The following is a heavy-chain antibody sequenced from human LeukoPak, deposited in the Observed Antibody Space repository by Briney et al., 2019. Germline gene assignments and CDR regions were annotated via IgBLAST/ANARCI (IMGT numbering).Heavy chain of an antibody. J-gene: IGHJ4*02. V-gene: IGHV1-69*04. CDR1: GGTFSSYA. Sequence: SVKVSCKASGGTFSSYAISWVRQAPGQGLEWMGRIIPILGIANYAQKFQGRVTITADKSTSTAYMELSSLRFEDTAVYYCAIERYYYDSSGYQWFDYWGQGTLVTVSS. CDR3: AIERYYYDSSGYQWFDY. D-gene: IGHD3-22*01. CDR2: IIPILGIA.